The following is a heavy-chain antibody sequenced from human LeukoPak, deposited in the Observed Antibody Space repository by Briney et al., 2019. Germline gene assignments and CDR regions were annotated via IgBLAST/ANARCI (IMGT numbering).Heavy chain of an antibody. J-gene: IGHJ4*02. D-gene: IGHD6-25*01. CDR1: GFTFDSYT. CDR2: ITGNGGDS. CDR3: ARGVSGWPYYLDF. Sequence: GGSLRLSCAASGFTFDSYTMVWVRQAPGSGLEWVSAITGNGGDSYHADSVKGRFTVSRDNSKNTLFLQINSLRVEDTALYYCARGVSGWPYYLDFWGQGTLVTVSS. V-gene: IGHV3-23*01.